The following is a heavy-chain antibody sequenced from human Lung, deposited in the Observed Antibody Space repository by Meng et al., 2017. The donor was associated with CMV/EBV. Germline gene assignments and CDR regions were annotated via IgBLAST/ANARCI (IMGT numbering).Heavy chain of an antibody. V-gene: IGHV3-74*01. J-gene: IGHJ3*02. D-gene: IGHD3-10*01. CDR1: GINSNTYW. CDR2: IYSDGIST. Sequence: ESXKISCAVSGINSNTYWMHWVRQVPGKGLVWLSRIYSDGISTRYADSVKGRFTISRDNTKSTLYLQMNGLRAEDTAVYYCAREPGRGAFDIWGQGTRVTVSS. CDR3: AREPGRGAFDI.